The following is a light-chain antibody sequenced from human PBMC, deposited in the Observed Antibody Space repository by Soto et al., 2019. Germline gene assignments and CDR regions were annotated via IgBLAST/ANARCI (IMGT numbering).Light chain of an antibody. CDR3: SSYTRSSTYV. V-gene: IGLV2-14*01. CDR1: SSDVGGYNY. Sequence: QSALTQPASVSGSPGQSITISCTGTSSDVGGYNYVSWYQQHPGKAPNLMIYEVSNRPSGVSNRFSGSKSGNTASLTISGLQAEDEADYYCSSYTRSSTYVFGTGTKVTGL. CDR2: EVS. J-gene: IGLJ1*01.